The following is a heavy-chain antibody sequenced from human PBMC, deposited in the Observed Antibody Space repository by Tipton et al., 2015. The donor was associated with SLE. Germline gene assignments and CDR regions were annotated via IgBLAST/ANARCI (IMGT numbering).Heavy chain of an antibody. CDR2: IYYSGST. D-gene: IGHD2-8*02. V-gene: IGHV4-59*11. Sequence: TLSLTCTVSGGSISSHYWSWIRQPPGKGLEWIGYIYYSGSTNYNPSLRSRVTISLDTSKNQFSLKLSSVTAADTAVYYCARLGTGGFDYWGQGTLVTVSS. CDR3: ARLGTGGFDY. CDR1: GGSISSHY. J-gene: IGHJ4*02.